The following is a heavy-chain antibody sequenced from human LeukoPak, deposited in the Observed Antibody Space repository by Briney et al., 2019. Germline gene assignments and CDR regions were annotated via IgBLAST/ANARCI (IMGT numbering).Heavy chain of an antibody. V-gene: IGHV4-39*01. CDR3: AKSSGMVIHNWFDS. CDR2: IYYGGST. D-gene: IGHD3-3*01. J-gene: IGHJ5*01. Sequence: PSETLSLTCTVSGGSIRRSAYYWGWIRQPPGKGLEWIGSIYYGGSTYYNPSPKSRVTISIDTSKNQFSLNLTSVTAAASGVYYCAKSSGMVIHNWFDSWGQGTLVTVSS. CDR1: GGSIRRSAYY.